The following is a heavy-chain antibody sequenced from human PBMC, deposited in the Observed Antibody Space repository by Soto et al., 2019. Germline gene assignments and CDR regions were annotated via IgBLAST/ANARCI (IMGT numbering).Heavy chain of an antibody. CDR1: GGSISSGGYY. CDR2: IYYSGST. CDR3: ARAKRITIFGVVILAQQQYYFDY. J-gene: IGHJ4*02. Sequence: PSETLSLTCTVSGGSISSGGYYWSWIRQHPGKGLEWIGYIYYSGSTYYNPSLKSRVTISVDTSKNQFSLKLSSVTAADTAVYYCARAKRITIFGVVILAQQQYYFDYWGQGTLVTVS. V-gene: IGHV4-31*03. D-gene: IGHD3-3*01.